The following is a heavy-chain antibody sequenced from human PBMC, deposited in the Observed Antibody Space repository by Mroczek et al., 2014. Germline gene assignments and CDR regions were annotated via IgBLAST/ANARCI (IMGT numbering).Heavy chain of an antibody. CDR1: GGSFSGYY. V-gene: IGHV4-34*01. CDR2: INHSGST. J-gene: IGHJ5*02. Sequence: QVQLQQWGAGLLKPSETLSLTCAVYGGSFSGYYWSWIRQPPGKGLEWIGEINHSGSTNYNPSLKSRVTISVDTSKNQFSLKLGSVTVADTAVYYCARGRIVVVAARGWFDPWGQGTLVAVSS. CDR3: ARGRIVVVAARGWFDP. D-gene: IGHD2-15*01.